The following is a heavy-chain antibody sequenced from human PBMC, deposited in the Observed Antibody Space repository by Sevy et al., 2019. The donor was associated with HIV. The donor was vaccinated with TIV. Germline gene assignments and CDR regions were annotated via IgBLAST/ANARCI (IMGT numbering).Heavy chain of an antibody. Sequence: ASVKVSCKVSGYTLTELSMHWVRQAPGKGLEWMGGFDPEDGETIYAQKFQGRVTMTEDTSTDTAYMELSSLRSEDTAVYYCATGFKKHGSGEYYFDYWGQGTLVTVSS. CDR1: GYTLTELS. V-gene: IGHV1-24*01. CDR3: ATGFKKHGSGEYYFDY. D-gene: IGHD3-10*01. J-gene: IGHJ4*02. CDR2: FDPEDGET.